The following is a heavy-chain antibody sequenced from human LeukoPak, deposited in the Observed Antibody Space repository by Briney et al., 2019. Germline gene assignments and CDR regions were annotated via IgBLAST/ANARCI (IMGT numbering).Heavy chain of an antibody. Sequence: GGSLRLSCAASGFTFSSYWMNWVRQAPGKGLEWVGRIKTETDGGTTDYAAPVKGRFTISRNDSKDTLYLQLSSLKTEDTAVYYCTTPQLWLRGALGYWGQGTLVTVTS. V-gene: IGHV3-15*07. J-gene: IGHJ4*02. CDR2: IKTETDGGTT. CDR3: TTPQLWLRGALGY. CDR1: GFTFSSYW. D-gene: IGHD5-18*01.